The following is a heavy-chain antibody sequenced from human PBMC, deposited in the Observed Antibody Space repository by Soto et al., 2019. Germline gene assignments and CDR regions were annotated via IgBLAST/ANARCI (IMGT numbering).Heavy chain of an antibody. J-gene: IGHJ6*02. CDR3: VRAAGYSGNDYVYYYGMDV. V-gene: IGHV3-33*01. D-gene: IGHD5-12*01. Sequence: QVQLVESGGGVVQPGRSLRLSCAASGFTFSSYGMHWVRQPPGKGLEWVALVWYDGGNKYYADSVKGRFTISRDNSKNTLYLQMNSLRDEDTAVYYCVRAAGYSGNDYVYYYGMDVWGQGTTVTVSS. CDR2: VWYDGGNK. CDR1: GFTFSSYG.